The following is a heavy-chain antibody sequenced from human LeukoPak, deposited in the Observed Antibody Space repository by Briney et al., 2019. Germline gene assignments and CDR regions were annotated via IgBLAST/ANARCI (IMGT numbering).Heavy chain of an antibody. D-gene: IGHD3-10*01. CDR1: GFTFSDSW. CDR2: IRQDGSDK. J-gene: IGHJ4*02. Sequence: GGSLRLSCEASGFTFSDSWMTWVRQAPGKGLEWVANIRQDGSDKFYVDSVTGRFTISRDNAKNSPYLQMNNLRVEDTAVYYCAREEYYGSGSYYKIYFDYWGQGTLVTVSS. CDR3: AREEYYGSGSYYKIYFDY. V-gene: IGHV3-7*01.